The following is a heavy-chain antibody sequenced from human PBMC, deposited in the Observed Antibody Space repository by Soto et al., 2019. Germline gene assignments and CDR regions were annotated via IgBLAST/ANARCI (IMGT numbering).Heavy chain of an antibody. CDR1: GGSFSGYD. V-gene: IGHV4-34*01. J-gene: IGHJ1*01. CDR3: ARGPASY. CDR2: INHRGST. Sequence: QVQLQQWGAGLLKPSETLSLICAVYGGSFSGYDWSWIRQPPGKGLEWIGEINHRGSTNYNPSLKSRVTISLDTAKNQFSLKLTSVTAADTAVYYCARGPASYWGQGTQVTVSS.